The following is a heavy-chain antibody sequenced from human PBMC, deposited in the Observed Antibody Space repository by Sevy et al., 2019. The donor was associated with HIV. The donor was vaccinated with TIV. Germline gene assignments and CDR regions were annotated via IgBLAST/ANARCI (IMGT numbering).Heavy chain of an antibody. D-gene: IGHD2-21*02. CDR2: ISVDNGNT. V-gene: IGHV1-18*01. Sequence: ASVKVSCKASGYTFTSYGISWVRQAPGQGLEWMGWISVDNGNTNYAQKLQGTVTLTTDTSTSTGYMELRSLRSDDTAVYYCARDLGGYGGNSIDYWGQGTLVTVSS. CDR1: GYTFTSYG. J-gene: IGHJ4*02. CDR3: ARDLGGYGGNSIDY.